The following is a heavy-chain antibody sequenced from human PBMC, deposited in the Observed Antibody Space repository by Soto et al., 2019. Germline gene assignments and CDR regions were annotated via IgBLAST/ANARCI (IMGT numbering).Heavy chain of an antibody. CDR3: ARDTPHGRRGSAIET. J-gene: IGHJ3*01. CDR1: GGSISSGGYF. V-gene: IGHV4-31*03. Sequence: QVQLQESGPGLLKPSQTLSLTCTVSGGSISSGGYFWNWIRHHPGKGLEWIGYIYYSGSAYYNPSLNMRVTISLDTSKNQFSLKVNSVTGADTAIYYCARDTPHGRRGSAIETWGPGTAVTVSS. D-gene: IGHD2-2*01. CDR2: IYYSGSA.